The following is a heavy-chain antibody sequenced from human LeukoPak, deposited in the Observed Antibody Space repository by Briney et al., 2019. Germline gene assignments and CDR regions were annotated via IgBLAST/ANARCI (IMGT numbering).Heavy chain of an antibody. D-gene: IGHD3-16*01. CDR2: IGTSNAGT. Sequence: GGSLRLSCAASGFTSSSSTMSWVRQAPGKGLEWVSTIGTSNAGTYYADSVKGRFTISRDNSKNTLYLQMNSLRVEDTAVYYCASPLSGEIQYYGFWGQGTLVTVSS. CDR3: ASPLSGEIQYYGF. J-gene: IGHJ4*02. CDR1: GFTSSSST. V-gene: IGHV3-23*01.